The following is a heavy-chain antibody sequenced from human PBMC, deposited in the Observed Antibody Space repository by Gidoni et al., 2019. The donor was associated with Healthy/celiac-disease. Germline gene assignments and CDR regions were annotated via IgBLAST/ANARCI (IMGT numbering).Heavy chain of an antibody. J-gene: IGHJ6*03. D-gene: IGHD1-7*01. CDR2: ISSRSSYI. V-gene: IGHV3-21*01. CDR3: AREHGTNYYYYYMDV. CDR1: GFTFSSYS. Sequence: EVQLVESGGGLVKPGGSLRLSCAASGFTFSSYSMNWVRQAPGKGLEWVSSISSRSSYIYHADSVKGRFTISRDNAKNSLYLQMNSLRAEDTAVYYCAREHGTNYYYYYMDVWGKGTTVTVSS.